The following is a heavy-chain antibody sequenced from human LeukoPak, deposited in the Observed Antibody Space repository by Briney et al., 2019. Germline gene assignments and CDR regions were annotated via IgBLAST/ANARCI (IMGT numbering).Heavy chain of an antibody. CDR1: GFTFSSYA. Sequence: GALRLSCAASGFTFSSYAMSWVRQAPGKGLEWVSAISGSGGSTYYADSVKGRFTISRDNSKNTLYLQMNSLRAEDTAVYYCAKERSSSSWYMVFDYWGQGTLVTVSS. CDR2: ISGSGGST. J-gene: IGHJ4*02. V-gene: IGHV3-23*01. D-gene: IGHD6-13*01. CDR3: AKERSSSSWYMVFDY.